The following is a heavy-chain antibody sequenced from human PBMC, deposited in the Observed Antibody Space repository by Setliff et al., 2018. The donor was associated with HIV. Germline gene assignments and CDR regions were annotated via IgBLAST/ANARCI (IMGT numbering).Heavy chain of an antibody. CDR3: AKGRYSSGANYYYYYMDV. D-gene: IGHD6-19*01. Sequence: PGGSLRLSCAASGFTFSSYATSWVRQAPGKGLEWVSAISGSGGSTYYADSVKGRFTISRDNSKNTLYLQMNSLRAEDTAVYYCAKGRYSSGANYYYYYMDVWGKGTTVTVSS. J-gene: IGHJ6*03. CDR2: ISGSGGST. V-gene: IGHV3-23*01. CDR1: GFTFSSYA.